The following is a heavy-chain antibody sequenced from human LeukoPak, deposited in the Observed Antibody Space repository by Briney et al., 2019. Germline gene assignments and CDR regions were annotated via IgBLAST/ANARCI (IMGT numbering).Heavy chain of an antibody. CDR1: GYTLTELS. CDR3: ATVGCTNGVCHSPFDY. CDR2: FDPEDGET. J-gene: IGHJ4*02. V-gene: IGHV1-24*01. Sequence: ASVKVSCKVSGYTLTELSMHWVRQAPGKGLEWMGGFDPEDGETIYAQKFQGRVTMTEDTSTDTAYMELSSLRSEDTAVYYCATVGCTNGVCHSPFDYWGQGTLVTVSS. D-gene: IGHD2-8*01.